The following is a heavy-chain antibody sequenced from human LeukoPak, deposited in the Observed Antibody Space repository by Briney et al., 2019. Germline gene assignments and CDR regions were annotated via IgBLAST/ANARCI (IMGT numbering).Heavy chain of an antibody. CDR3: ARDENFLLGRSENYYYGMDV. CDR1: GFTFSSYW. J-gene: IGHJ6*02. V-gene: IGHV3-74*01. D-gene: IGHD2-15*01. Sequence: GGSLRLSCAASGFTFSSYWMHWVRQAPGKGLVWVSRINSDGSSTSYADSVKGRFTISRDNAKNTLHLQMNSLRAEDTAVYYCARDENFLLGRSENYYYGMDVWGQGTTVTVSS. CDR2: INSDGSST.